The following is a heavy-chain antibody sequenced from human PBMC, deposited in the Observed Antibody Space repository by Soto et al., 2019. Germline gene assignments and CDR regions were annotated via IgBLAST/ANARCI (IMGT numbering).Heavy chain of an antibody. CDR3: AKAVMTVGSKSWSTGY. J-gene: IGHJ4*02. Sequence: EVQLLESGGGLVQPGGSLRLSCAASGFTFSSYAMSWVRQAPGKELEWVSAISGSGGSTYYADSVKGRFTISRDNSKNTLYLQMKSLRAEDTAVYYCAKAVMTVGSKSWSTGYWCQGTLVTVS. CDR2: ISGSGGST. CDR1: GFTFSSYA. D-gene: IGHD6-13*01. V-gene: IGHV3-23*01.